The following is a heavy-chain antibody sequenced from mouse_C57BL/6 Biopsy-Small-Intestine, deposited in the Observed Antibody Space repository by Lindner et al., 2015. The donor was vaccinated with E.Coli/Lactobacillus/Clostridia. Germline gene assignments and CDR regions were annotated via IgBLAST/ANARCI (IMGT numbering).Heavy chain of an antibody. Sequence: VQLQESGPELVKPGASVKLSCRASGYTFTDFTIHWVKQSPGQGLEWIGWIYPGRDITRYNDKFKGEATMTADKSSNTAYMELISLTSEDSAVYFCARDGYDGAWFAYWGHGTLVTVSA. CDR3: ARDGYDGAWFAY. CDR2: IYPGRDIT. J-gene: IGHJ3*01. CDR1: GYTFTDFT. D-gene: IGHD2-2*01. V-gene: IGHV1-84*01.